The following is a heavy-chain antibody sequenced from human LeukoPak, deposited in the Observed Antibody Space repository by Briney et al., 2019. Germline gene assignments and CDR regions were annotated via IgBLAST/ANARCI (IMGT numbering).Heavy chain of an antibody. V-gene: IGHV3-33*03. CDR1: GFTFSSHA. D-gene: IGHD5-18*01. CDR3: VAVTSGYSYADS. CDR2: IWADGSKK. Sequence: PGGSLRLSCAASGFTFSSHAMHWVRQAPGKGLEWVAVIWADGSKKYYAGSVKDRFTISRDNSKNTLYLQMNSLRADDTAVYYCVAVTSGYSYADSWGQGTQVTVSS. J-gene: IGHJ4*02.